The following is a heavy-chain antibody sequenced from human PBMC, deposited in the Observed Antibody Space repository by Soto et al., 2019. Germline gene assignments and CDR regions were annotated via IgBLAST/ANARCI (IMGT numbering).Heavy chain of an antibody. CDR3: AKGGTAISFYYYGMDV. CDR2: ISGSGGST. CDR1: GFTFSSYA. V-gene: IGHV3-23*01. D-gene: IGHD2-21*02. Sequence: GGSLRLSCAASGFTFSSYAMSWVRKAPGKGLEWVSAISGSGGSTYYADSVKGRFTISRDNSKNTLYLQMNSLRAEDTAVYYCAKGGTAISFYYYGMDVWGQGTTVTVSS. J-gene: IGHJ6*02.